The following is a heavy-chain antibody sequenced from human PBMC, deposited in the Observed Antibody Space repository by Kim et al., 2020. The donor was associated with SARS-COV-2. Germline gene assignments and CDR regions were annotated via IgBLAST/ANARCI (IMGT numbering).Heavy chain of an antibody. Sequence: DSVKGRFTISRDNSKNTLYLQMNSLRAEDTAVYYCAKDAERDQGLSDFDYWGQGTLVTVSS. CDR3: AKDAERDQGLSDFDY. V-gene: IGHV3-23*01. D-gene: IGHD2-2*01. J-gene: IGHJ4*02.